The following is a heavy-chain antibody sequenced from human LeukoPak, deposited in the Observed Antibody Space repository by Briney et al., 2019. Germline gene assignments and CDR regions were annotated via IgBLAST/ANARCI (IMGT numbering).Heavy chain of an antibody. Sequence: GASVKVSCKASGYTFIGYYIHWVRQAPGQGLEWMGWINPNSGGTNYAQRFQGRVTMTRDTSISTAYMELSGLRSDDTAVYYCARDASPFDCWGQGTLVTVSS. J-gene: IGHJ4*02. CDR2: INPNSGGT. CDR3: ARDASPFDC. V-gene: IGHV1-2*02. CDR1: GYTFIGYY.